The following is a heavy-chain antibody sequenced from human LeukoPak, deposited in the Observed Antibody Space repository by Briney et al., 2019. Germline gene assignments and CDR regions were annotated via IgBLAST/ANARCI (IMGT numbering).Heavy chain of an antibody. V-gene: IGHV3-7*03. CDR2: IKQDGSQK. Sequence: GGSLRLSCAASGFTFSNHWMNWVRQAPGKGPEWVANIKQDGSQKNYVDSVKGRFTISRDNAKNSLYLQMNSLRAEDTAVYYCARVGGGWLRFGYFDYWGQGTLVTVSS. CDR1: GFTFSNHW. J-gene: IGHJ4*02. D-gene: IGHD5-12*01. CDR3: ARVGGGWLRFGYFDY.